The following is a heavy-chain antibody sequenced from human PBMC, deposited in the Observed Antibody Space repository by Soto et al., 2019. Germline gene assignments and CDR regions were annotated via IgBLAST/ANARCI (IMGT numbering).Heavy chain of an antibody. CDR2: ISGSGGST. D-gene: IGHD6-13*01. Sequence: EVQLLESGGGLVQPGGSLRLSCAASGFTFSSYAMSWVRHAPWTGLEWVSAISGSGGSTYYADSVKGRFTISRDNSKNTLYLRMTSLRAEDTAVYYCANLKGPKYSSSWRLDYWGQVTLVTVSS. V-gene: IGHV3-23*01. CDR3: ANLKGPKYSSSWRLDY. CDR1: GFTFSSYA. J-gene: IGHJ4*02.